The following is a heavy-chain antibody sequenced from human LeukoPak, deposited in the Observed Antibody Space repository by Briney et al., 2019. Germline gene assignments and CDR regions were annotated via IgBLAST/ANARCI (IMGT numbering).Heavy chain of an antibody. V-gene: IGHV1-8*03. CDR2: MNPNSGIT. CDR3: AREDCYDSGSNDY. CDR1: GGTFTSYD. Sequence: ASVKVSCKASGGTFTSYDINWVRQATGQGLEWMGWMNPNSGITDYAQKFQGRVTISRNTSISTAYMELSSLRSEDTAVYYCAREDCYDSGSNDYWGQGTLVTVSS. D-gene: IGHD3-22*01. J-gene: IGHJ4*02.